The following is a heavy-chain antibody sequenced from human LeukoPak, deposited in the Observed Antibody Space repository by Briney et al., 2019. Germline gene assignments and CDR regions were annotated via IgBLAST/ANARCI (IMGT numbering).Heavy chain of an antibody. Sequence: GASVKVSCKASGYTFTSYAMNWVRQAPGQVPQWIGWINTNTGNPTYAHGFTGRFVFSLDTSVSTAYLQISSLKAEDTDVYYCAWELSRGVWGQGTMVTVSS. D-gene: IGHD3-10*01. CDR2: INTNTGNP. V-gene: IGHV7-4-1*02. J-gene: IGHJ3*01. CDR1: GYTFTSYA. CDR3: AWELSRGV.